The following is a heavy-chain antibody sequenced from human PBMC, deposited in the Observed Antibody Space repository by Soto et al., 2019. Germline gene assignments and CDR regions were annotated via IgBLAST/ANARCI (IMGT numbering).Heavy chain of an antibody. CDR2: MYHSGST. CDR3: ARLHMITFGGHVYRPFDI. Sequence: QVQLQESGPGLVKPSGTLSLTCEVSGGSISSNYWWSWVRQPPGKGLEGIGEMYHSGSTNYNPSLKGRVTISVDKSNNQFFLDLTSVTAADTAVYYCARLHMITFGGHVYRPFDIWGQGTMVTVSS. CDR1: GGSISSNYW. J-gene: IGHJ3*02. D-gene: IGHD3-16*01. V-gene: IGHV4-4*02.